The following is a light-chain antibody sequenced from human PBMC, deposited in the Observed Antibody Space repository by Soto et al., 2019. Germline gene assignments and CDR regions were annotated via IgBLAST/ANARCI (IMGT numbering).Light chain of an antibody. Sequence: DIQMTQSPSSLSASVGDRVTITCRASQSISSYLNWYQQKPGKAPKLLIYAASSLQSGVPSRFSGSGSGTDFTLTISSLQPEDFATYYCQQSYRLGPFGQGTKVEIK. CDR2: AAS. CDR3: QQSYRLGP. V-gene: IGKV1-39*01. J-gene: IGKJ1*01. CDR1: QSISSY.